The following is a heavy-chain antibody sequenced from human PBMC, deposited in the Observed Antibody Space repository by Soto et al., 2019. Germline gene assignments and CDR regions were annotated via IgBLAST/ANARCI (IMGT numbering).Heavy chain of an antibody. CDR1: GGSLSTNP. CDR2: TGSGTGPG. CDR3: ARRHSGGFFRFFDS. V-gene: IGHV1-69*06. J-gene: IGHJ4*02. D-gene: IGHD2-15*01. Sequence: SVKVSCKASGGSLSTNPISWVRQAAGQGLEWMGGTGSGTGPGNHAQKFQGRLTVTADKSTSTVYMELTNLSSEDTAVYYCARRHSGGFFRFFDSWGQGTLVTVSS.